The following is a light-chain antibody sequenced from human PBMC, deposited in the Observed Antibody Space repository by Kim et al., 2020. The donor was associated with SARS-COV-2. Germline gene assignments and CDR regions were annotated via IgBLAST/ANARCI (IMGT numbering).Light chain of an antibody. Sequence: NFMLTQPHSVSESPGKTVTISCSRTSGSIDRNYVQWYQQRPGSVPRVVIYEDNQRPSGVPDRFAGSIDRSSNSASLTISGLETDDEADYYCQSYDTTFVLVFGGGTQLTVL. J-gene: IGLJ2*01. CDR1: SGSIDRNY. CDR2: EDN. V-gene: IGLV6-57*03. CDR3: QSYDTTFVLV.